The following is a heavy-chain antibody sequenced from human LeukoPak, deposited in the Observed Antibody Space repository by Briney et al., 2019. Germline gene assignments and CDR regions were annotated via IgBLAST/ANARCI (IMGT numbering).Heavy chain of an antibody. V-gene: IGHV3-30*18. CDR1: GFTFSTYD. J-gene: IGHJ4*02. CDR3: AKQDGYGVYFDY. CDR2: KSFDGNNK. D-gene: IGHD4-17*01. Sequence: GGSLRLSCAASGFTFSTYDMHWVRQAPGKGLEWVAVKSFDGNNKYNDDSVKGRFTIPRDDSKNTLYLQMNSLRVEDTAIYYCAKQDGYGVYFDYWGQGTLVTVSS.